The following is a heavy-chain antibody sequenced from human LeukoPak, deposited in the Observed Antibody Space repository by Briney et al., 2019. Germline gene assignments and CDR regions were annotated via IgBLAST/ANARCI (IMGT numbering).Heavy chain of an antibody. CDR1: GFTFSSYG. CDR3: ARAPGYGAAYYFDY. Sequence: PGGSLRLSCAASGFTFSSYGMSWVRQAPGKGLEWVSAISGSGGSTYYADSVKGRFTISRDNSKNTLCLQMNSLRAEDTAVYYCARAPGYGAAYYFDYWGQGTLVTVSS. D-gene: IGHD1-1*01. V-gene: IGHV3-23*01. CDR2: ISGSGGST. J-gene: IGHJ4*02.